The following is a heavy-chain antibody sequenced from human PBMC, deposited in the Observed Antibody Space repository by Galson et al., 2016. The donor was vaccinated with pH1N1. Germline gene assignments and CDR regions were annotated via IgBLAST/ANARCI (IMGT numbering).Heavy chain of an antibody. D-gene: IGHD2-15*01. CDR1: GGSMNSADYS. J-gene: IGHJ6*01. Sequence: TLSLTCTVSGGSMNSADYSWSWIRQPPGKGLEWIGYIYYSGTTYFSPSLKSRLSMSVDMSNNQFSLTLNSVTAADTAVYYCARESCGGRCYYYYYYYGIDVWGQATTVTVSS. CDR2: IYYSGTT. CDR3: ARESCGGRCYYYYYYYGIDV. V-gene: IGHV4-30-4*01.